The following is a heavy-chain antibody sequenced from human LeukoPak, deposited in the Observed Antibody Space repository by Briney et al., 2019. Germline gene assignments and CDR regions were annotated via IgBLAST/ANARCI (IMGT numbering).Heavy chain of an antibody. Sequence: GGSLILSCAASGFSFSSYAMHWVRQAPGKGLEWAAVISYDGSNKYYADSVKGRFTISRDNSKNTLYLQMNSLRAEDTAMYYCARDRYCSGGSCHRGFDPWGQGTLVTVSS. CDR1: GFSFSSYA. V-gene: IGHV3-30*04. J-gene: IGHJ5*02. CDR3: ARDRYCSGGSCHRGFDP. D-gene: IGHD2-15*01. CDR2: ISYDGSNK.